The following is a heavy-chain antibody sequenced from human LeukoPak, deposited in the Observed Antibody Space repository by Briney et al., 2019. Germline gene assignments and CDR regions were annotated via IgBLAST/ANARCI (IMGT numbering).Heavy chain of an antibody. CDR3: ARDRKPYLEALRRGDYFDY. CDR1: GFTFSSYG. Sequence: PGGSLRLSCAASGFTFSSYGMHWVRQAPGKGLEWVAIIRHDGNNKYYADSVKGRFTISRDNSKNTLYVQMNSLRSEDTAVYYCARDRKPYLEALRRGDYFDYWGQGTLVTVSS. V-gene: IGHV3-30*02. CDR2: IRHDGNNK. J-gene: IGHJ4*02. D-gene: IGHD3-16*01.